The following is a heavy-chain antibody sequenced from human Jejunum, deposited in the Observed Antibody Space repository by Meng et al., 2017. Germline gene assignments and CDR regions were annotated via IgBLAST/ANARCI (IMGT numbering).Heavy chain of an antibody. J-gene: IGHJ5*02. CDR3: ARSWHMNTFGGVVTP. D-gene: IGHD3-16*01. CDR1: GGSFSGHY. CDR2: INPSGST. Sequence: SETLSLTCGVNGGSFSGHYWTWIRQPPGKGLEWIGDINPSGSTNYNASPKSRVTISLDTSKNQFSLNLTSVTAADTAVYYCARSWHMNTFGGVVTPWGQGTLVTVSS. V-gene: IGHV4-34*01.